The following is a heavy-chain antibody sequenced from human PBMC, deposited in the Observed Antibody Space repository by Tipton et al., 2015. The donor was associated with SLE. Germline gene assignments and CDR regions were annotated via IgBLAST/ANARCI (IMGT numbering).Heavy chain of an antibody. CDR2: INHSGST. D-gene: IGHD4-17*01. V-gene: IGHV4-34*01. CDR3: ARENRSLRGLFDY. CDR1: GGSFSGYY. J-gene: IGHJ4*02. Sequence: TLSLTCAVYGGSFSGYYWSWIRQPPGKGLEWIGEINHSGSTNYNPSLKSRVTISVDTSKNQFSLKLSSVTAADTAAYYCARENRSLRGLFDYWGQGTLVTVSS.